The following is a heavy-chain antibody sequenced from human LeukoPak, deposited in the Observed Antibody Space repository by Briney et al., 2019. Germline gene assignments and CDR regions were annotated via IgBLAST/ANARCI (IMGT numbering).Heavy chain of an antibody. J-gene: IGHJ5*02. CDR2: INPSGGST. Sequence: GASVKVSCKASGYTFTSQNMHWVRQAPGQGLEWMGVINPSGGSTSFAQKFQARLTMTRDTSTSTVYMELSGLSSEDTAVYYCAREIVVVPSAMGFDPWGQGTLVTVSS. CDR1: GYTFTSQN. D-gene: IGHD2-2*01. V-gene: IGHV1-46*01. CDR3: AREIVVVPSAMGFDP.